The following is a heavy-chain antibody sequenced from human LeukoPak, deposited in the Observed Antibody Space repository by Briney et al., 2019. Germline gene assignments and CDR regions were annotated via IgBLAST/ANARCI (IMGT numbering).Heavy chain of an antibody. J-gene: IGHJ6*02. CDR2: IVVDSGHT. D-gene: IGHD4-17*01. CDR3: AATLTVTTGSTYYGMDV. V-gene: IGHV1-58*01. Sequence: SVKVSCKDSGLTFATSAVQWVRQPRGQRLEWIGWIVVDSGHTNYAQKFQERVTITRDMSTSTAYMELSSLRSEDTAVYYCAATLTVTTGSTYYGMDVWGRGTTVTVSS. CDR1: GLTFATSA.